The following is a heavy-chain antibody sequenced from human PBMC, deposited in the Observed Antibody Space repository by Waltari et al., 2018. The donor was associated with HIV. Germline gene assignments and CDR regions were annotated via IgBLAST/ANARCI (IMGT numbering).Heavy chain of an antibody. CDR3: AKGASGWSPGY. J-gene: IGHJ4*02. Sequence: QGQLVESGGGVVQPGWSLRRSCAASRFTLSSYAMHGVRQAPGKGLEWVAVISYYGDNKYYADSVKGRFTISRDNSKNTLYLQMNSLRAEDTAVYYCAKGASGWSPGYWGQGTLVTVSS. CDR1: RFTLSSYA. CDR2: ISYYGDNK. D-gene: IGHD6-19*01. V-gene: IGHV3-30*18.